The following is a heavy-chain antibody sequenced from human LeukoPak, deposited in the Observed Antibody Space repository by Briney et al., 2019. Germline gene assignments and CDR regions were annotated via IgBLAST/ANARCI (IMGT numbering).Heavy chain of an antibody. V-gene: IGHV1-69*05. CDR1: GGTFSSYA. J-gene: IGHJ5*02. CDR2: IIPIFGTA. CDR3: ARVQQLVRGANWFDP. D-gene: IGHD6-13*01. Sequence: SVKVSCKASGGTFSSYAISWVRQAPGQGLEWMGGIIPIFGTANYAQKFQGRDTITTDESTSTAYMELSSLRSEDTAVYYCARVQQLVRGANWFDPWGQGTLVTVSS.